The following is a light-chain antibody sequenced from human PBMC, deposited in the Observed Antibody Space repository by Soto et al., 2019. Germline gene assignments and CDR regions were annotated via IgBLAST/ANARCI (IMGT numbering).Light chain of an antibody. CDR2: DAS. Sequence: EIVLTQSPGTLSLSPGERATLSCRASQSVAGSYLAWYQQKPGQAPRLLIYDASSRATGIPDRFSGSGSGTDFALTIGRLGPEDFAVYYCQQYGISPWTFGQGTKVEIK. J-gene: IGKJ1*01. CDR1: QSVAGSY. V-gene: IGKV3-20*01. CDR3: QQYGISPWT.